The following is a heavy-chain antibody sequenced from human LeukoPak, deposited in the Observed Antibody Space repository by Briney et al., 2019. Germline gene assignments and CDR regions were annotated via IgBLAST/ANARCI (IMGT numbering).Heavy chain of an antibody. J-gene: IGHJ4*02. D-gene: IGHD2-2*01. CDR3: ARVGLDIVVVPAAYYFDY. CDR2: ISPSGGST. Sequence: ASVKVSCKASGYTFTSYYMHWVRQAPGQGLEWMGIISPSGGSTSYAQKFQGRVTMTRDTSTSTVYMELSSLRSEDTAVYYCARVGLDIVVVPAAYYFDYWGQGTLVTVSS. V-gene: IGHV1-46*01. CDR1: GYTFTSYY.